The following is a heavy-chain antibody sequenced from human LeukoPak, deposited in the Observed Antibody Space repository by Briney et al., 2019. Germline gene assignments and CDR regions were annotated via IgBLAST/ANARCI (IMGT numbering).Heavy chain of an antibody. Sequence: GGSLRLSCAASRFTFSNYWMNWVRQAPGKGLEWVSYISSSGSTIYYADSVKGRFTISRDNAKNSLYLQMNSLRAEDTAVYYCAELGITMIGGVWGKGTTVTISS. V-gene: IGHV3-48*03. CDR3: AELGITMIGGV. CDR2: ISSSGSTI. D-gene: IGHD3-10*02. CDR1: RFTFSNYW. J-gene: IGHJ6*04.